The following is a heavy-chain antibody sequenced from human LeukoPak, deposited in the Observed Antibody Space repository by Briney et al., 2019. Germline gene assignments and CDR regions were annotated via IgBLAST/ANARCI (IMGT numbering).Heavy chain of an antibody. CDR3: AKDRPYITSWYGCSTP. Sequence: GSLRLSCAASGFTFSSYEMNWVRQAPGKGLEWVSYISSSGSTIYYADSVKGRFTISRDNAKNSLYLQMNSLRAEDTAVYYCAKDRPYITSWYGCSTPWGQGTLVIVSS. J-gene: IGHJ5*02. D-gene: IGHD6-13*01. V-gene: IGHV3-48*03. CDR1: GFTFSSYE. CDR2: ISSSGSTI.